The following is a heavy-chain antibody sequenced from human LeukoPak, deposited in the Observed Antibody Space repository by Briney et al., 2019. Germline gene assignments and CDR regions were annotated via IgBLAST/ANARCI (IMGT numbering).Heavy chain of an antibody. J-gene: IGHJ4*02. D-gene: IGHD2-2*01. Sequence: GGSLRLSCAASGLTFNIYTINWVRQAPGKGLEWVSSISSSGTNIYHADSVKGRFTVSRDNAKNSLFLQMNSLRAEDTAVYYCARVAGYCDSTSNCYSDYWGQGTLVTVSS. CDR3: ARVAGYCDSTSNCYSDY. CDR1: GLTFNIYT. V-gene: IGHV3-21*01. CDR2: ISSSGTNI.